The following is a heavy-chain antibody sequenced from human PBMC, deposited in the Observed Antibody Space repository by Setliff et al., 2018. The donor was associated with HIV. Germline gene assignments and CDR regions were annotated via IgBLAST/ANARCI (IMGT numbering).Heavy chain of an antibody. Sequence: SETLSLTCIVSGGSINTNSFYWAWIRQSPGKGLEWLGSVFYSGSTYYNPSLKSRVTISVDTSKNQFSLKLISVTAADTALYYCARDGRDGSGYRTFDYWGRGTLVTVSS. V-gene: IGHV4-39*07. CDR2: VFYSGST. D-gene: IGHD3-22*01. CDR3: ARDGRDGSGYRTFDY. CDR1: GGSINTNSFY. J-gene: IGHJ4*02.